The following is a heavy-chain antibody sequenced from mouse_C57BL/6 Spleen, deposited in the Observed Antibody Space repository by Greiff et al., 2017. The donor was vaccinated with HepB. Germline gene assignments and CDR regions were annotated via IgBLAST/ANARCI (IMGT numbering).Heavy chain of an antibody. CDR3: ASAYYSNYPAWFAY. J-gene: IGHJ3*01. CDR1: GFSLTSYG. V-gene: IGHV2-2*01. D-gene: IGHD2-5*01. CDR2: IWSGGST. Sequence: VQLQHSGPGLVQPSQSLSITCTVSGFSLTSYGVHWVRQSPGKGLEWLGVIWSGGSTDYNAAFISRLSISKDNSKSQVFFKMNSLQADDTAIYYCASAYYSNYPAWFAYWGQGTLVTVSA.